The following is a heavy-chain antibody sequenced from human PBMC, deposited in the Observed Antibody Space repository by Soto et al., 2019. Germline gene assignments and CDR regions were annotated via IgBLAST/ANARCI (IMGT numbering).Heavy chain of an antibody. CDR1: GHLFNNHW. V-gene: IGHV5-51*01. CDR3: ARVYFDSGHGYDL. J-gene: IGHJ5*02. Sequence: EQLEQSGAEVKKPGESLKISCKGPGHLFNNHWIGWVRQTPGKGLEWMGLIFTRDSETKTSPSFQGHVSFSVDNSINTVYVQWTSLKTTDTGIYFCARVYFDSGHGYDLWGQGTLVTVSS. CDR2: IFTRDSET. D-gene: IGHD3-10*01.